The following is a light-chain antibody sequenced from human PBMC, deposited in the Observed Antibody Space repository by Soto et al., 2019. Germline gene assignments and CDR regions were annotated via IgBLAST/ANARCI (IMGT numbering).Light chain of an antibody. CDR2: GAS. CDR3: QHHNSYSQT. J-gene: IGKJ1*01. Sequence: GDRVTITCRASQSIRYYLAWYQQMPGKAPKLLIYGASSLQSGAPSRFSGSGSGTEFTLTISSLQPDDFATYFCQHHNSYSQTFGQGTKVEIK. V-gene: IGKV1-5*01. CDR1: QSIRYY.